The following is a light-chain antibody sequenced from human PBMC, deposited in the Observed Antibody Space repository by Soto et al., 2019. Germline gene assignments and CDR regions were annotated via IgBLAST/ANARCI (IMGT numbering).Light chain of an antibody. Sequence: DIPMTQSPSFLSASVGDRVTITCRASQGIRNDLAWYQQKPGKAPNRLIYAAFSLQSGVPSRFSGSGSGTDFTLTISGVQPEDFATYYCLQHNTYPCTFGQGTKLEIK. CDR1: QGIRND. J-gene: IGKJ2*02. V-gene: IGKV1-17*01. CDR3: LQHNTYPCT. CDR2: AAF.